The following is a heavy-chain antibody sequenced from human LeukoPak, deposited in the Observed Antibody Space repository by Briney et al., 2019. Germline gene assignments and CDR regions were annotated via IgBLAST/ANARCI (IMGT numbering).Heavy chain of an antibody. CDR3: ARQSDELGLLWFDP. Sequence: GESLKISFKGSGYSFTSYWIGWARPMPGKGLEWMGIIYPGDSDTRYSPSFQGQVTISADKSISTAYLQWSSLKASDTAMYYCARQSDELGLLWFDPWGQGTLVTVSS. CDR1: GYSFTSYW. V-gene: IGHV5-51*01. D-gene: IGHD1-7*01. CDR2: IYPGDSDT. J-gene: IGHJ5*02.